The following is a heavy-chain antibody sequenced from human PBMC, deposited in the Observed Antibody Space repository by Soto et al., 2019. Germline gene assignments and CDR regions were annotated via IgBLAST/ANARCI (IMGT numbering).Heavy chain of an antibody. D-gene: IGHD5-12*01. CDR1: GYTFTSYD. CDR3: ARGSDIAATTESGMDV. V-gene: IGHV1-8*02. CDR2: MNPNSGNT. J-gene: IGHJ6*02. Sequence: QVQLVRSGAEVKKPGASVKVSCKASGYTFTSYDLNWVRQATGQGLEWLGWMNPNSGNTGYAQKLQGRCTMTRNSSISTAYMDLSSLRSEDTAGYYCARGSDIAATTESGMDVWGQGTTVTVSS.